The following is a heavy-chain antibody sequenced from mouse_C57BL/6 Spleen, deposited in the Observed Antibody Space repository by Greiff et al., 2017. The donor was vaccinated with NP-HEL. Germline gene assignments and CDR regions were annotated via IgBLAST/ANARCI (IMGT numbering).Heavy chain of an antibody. CDR3: AQGRTYYDYDGYFDV. V-gene: IGHV1-82*01. CDR2: IYPGDGDT. D-gene: IGHD2-4*01. Sequence: QVQLKESGPELVKPGASVKISCKASGYAFSSSWMNWVKQRPGKGLEWIGRIYPGDGDTNYNGKFKGTATLTADKSSSTAYMQLSSLTSEDSAVYFGAQGRTYYDYDGYFDVWGTGTTVTVSS. J-gene: IGHJ1*03. CDR1: GYAFSSSW.